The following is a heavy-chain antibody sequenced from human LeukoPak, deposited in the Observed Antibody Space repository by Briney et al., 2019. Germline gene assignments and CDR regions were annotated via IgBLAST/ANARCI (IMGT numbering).Heavy chain of an antibody. J-gene: IGHJ4*02. CDR2: IKSNTAGGTT. CDR3: STEYYGSANFNY. Sequence: PGGSLRLSCAASGFTVSSNYMSWVRQAPGKGLEWIGHIKSNTAGGTTDHAAPVKGRFTISRDDSKNTLFLQMNSLKTEDTAVYYCSTEYYGSANFNYWGQGTLVTVSS. V-gene: IGHV3-15*01. CDR1: GFTVSSNY. D-gene: IGHD3-10*01.